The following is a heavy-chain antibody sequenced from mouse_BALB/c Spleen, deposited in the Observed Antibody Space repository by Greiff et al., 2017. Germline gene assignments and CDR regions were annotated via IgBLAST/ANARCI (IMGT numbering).Heavy chain of an antibody. CDR1: GYTFTSYY. Sequence: QVQLQQSGPELVKPGASVRISCKASGYTFTSYYIHWVKQRPGQGLEWIGWIYPGNVNTKYNEKFKGKATLTADKSSSTAYMQLSSLTSEDSAVYFCARSRGNYDAMDYWGQGTSVTVSS. CDR3: ARSRGNYDAMDY. J-gene: IGHJ4*01. CDR2: IYPGNVNT. V-gene: IGHV1S56*01. D-gene: IGHD2-1*01.